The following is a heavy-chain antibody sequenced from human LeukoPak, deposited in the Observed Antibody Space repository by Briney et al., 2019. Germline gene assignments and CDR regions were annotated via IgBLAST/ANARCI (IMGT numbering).Heavy chain of an antibody. D-gene: IGHD6-19*01. CDR3: ARSKDQSIAVAGWYYFDY. V-gene: IGHV4-39*07. Sequence: PSETLSLTCTVSGGSISSSSYYWGWIRQPPGKGLEWIGSIYYSGSTYYNPSLKSRVTISVDTSKNQFSLKLSSVTAADTAVYYCARSKDQSIAVAGWYYFDYWGQGTLVTVSS. CDR1: GGSISSSSYY. CDR2: IYYSGST. J-gene: IGHJ4*02.